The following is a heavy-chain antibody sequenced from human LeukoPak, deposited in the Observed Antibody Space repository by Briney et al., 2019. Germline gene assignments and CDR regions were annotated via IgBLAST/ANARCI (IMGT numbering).Heavy chain of an antibody. D-gene: IGHD4-17*01. Sequence: GASVKVSCKASGYTFTSYYMHWVRQAPGQGLEWMGIINPSGGSTSYAQKFQGRVTMTRDTSISTAYMELSRLRSDDTAVYYCARGSETVSSDYWGQGTLVTVSS. CDR1: GYTFTSYY. CDR3: ARGSETVSSDY. CDR2: INPSGGST. V-gene: IGHV1-46*01. J-gene: IGHJ4*02.